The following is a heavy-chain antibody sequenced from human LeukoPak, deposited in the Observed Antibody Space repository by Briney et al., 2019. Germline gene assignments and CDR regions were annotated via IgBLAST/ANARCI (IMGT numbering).Heavy chain of an antibody. V-gene: IGHV1-69*06. Sequence: GGSLSLSCIPSGVTFTGFAIGWVRQGPGQGLEWVSDIISIIGTAGYAHTFQGRFTITSDKSTNTAYFQLSSLRADDTAVYFCARGVPTMVATPWFDYWGQGTLVTVSS. J-gene: IGHJ4*02. CDR1: GVTFTGFA. D-gene: IGHD4/OR15-4a*01. CDR2: IISIIGTA. CDR3: ARGVPTMVATPWFDY.